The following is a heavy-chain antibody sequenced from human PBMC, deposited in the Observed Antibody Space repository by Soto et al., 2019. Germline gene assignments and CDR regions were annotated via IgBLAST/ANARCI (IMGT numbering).Heavy chain of an antibody. J-gene: IGHJ3*02. CDR2: IYPGDSDT. CDR3: ARPNPPSSIAAFSPLDAFDI. Sequence: PWEALKISCKGSGYSFTSYWIGWVRQMPGKGLEWMGIIYPGDSDTRYSPSFQGQVTISADKSISTAYLQWRSLKASDTAMYYCARPNPPSSIAAFSPLDAFDIWGQGTMVTVSS. D-gene: IGHD6-6*01. CDR1: GYSFTSYW. V-gene: IGHV5-51*01.